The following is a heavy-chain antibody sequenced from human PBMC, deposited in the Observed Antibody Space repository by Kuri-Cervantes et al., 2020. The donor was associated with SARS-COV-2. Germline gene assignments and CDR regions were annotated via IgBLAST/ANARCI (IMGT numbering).Heavy chain of an antibody. D-gene: IGHD2-2*01. CDR2: MNPNSGNT. V-gene: IGHV1-8*01. CDR1: GYTFTSYD. Sequence: ASVKVSCKASGYTFTSYDINWVRQATGQGLEWMGWMNPNSGNTGYAQKFQGRVTMTRNTSISTAYMELSSLRSEDTAVYYCARYGFKVVVPAANNAFDIWGQGTMVTVSS. J-gene: IGHJ3*02. CDR3: ARYGFKVVVPAANNAFDI.